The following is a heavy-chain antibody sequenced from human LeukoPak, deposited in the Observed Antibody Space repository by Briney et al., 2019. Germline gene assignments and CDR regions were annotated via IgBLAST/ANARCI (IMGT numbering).Heavy chain of an antibody. V-gene: IGHV3-66*02. CDR3: ARDQNY. J-gene: IGHJ4*02. CDR1: GFTVSTYY. Sequence: GGSLRLSCVASGFTVSTYYMSWVRQAPGKGLEWVSVTYSGGTTYYADSVKGRLTISTDNSQNTLYLQVNSLRPEDTAVYYCARDQNYWGQGTLVTVSS. CDR2: TYSGGTT.